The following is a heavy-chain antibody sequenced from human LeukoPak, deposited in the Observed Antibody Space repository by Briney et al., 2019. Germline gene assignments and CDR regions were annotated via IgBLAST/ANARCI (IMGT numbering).Heavy chain of an antibody. CDR1: GGSIKNYY. CDR2: IYYSGST. D-gene: IGHD3-10*01. CDR3: ARDVPRGTGYMDV. Sequence: ASETLSLTCTVSGGSIKNYYWTWIRQPPGKGLEWIGYIYYSGSTSSNPSLKSRVTISVDTSKHQFSLRLKYVTAADTAVYYCARDVPRGTGYMDVWGKGTTVTVSS. V-gene: IGHV4-59*01. J-gene: IGHJ6*03.